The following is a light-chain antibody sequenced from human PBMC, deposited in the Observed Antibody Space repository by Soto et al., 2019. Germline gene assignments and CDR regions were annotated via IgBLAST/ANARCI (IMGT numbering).Light chain of an antibody. CDR3: SSYITSAIVV. CDR2: DVF. J-gene: IGLJ2*01. Sequence: QSVLTQPASVSASRGQSITISCTGTSSDVPGSNSVSWYQQHPGKAPILIIFDVFKRPSGVSDRFSASKSGNTASLTISGLQAEDEADYYCSSYITSAIVVFGGGT. CDR1: SSDVPGSNS. V-gene: IGLV2-14*01.